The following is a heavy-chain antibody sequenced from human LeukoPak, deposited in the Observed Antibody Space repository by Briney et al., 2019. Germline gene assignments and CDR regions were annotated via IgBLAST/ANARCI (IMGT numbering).Heavy chain of an antibody. CDR3: TRGETNPLDY. V-gene: IGHV3-66*01. J-gene: IGHJ4*02. D-gene: IGHD1-14*01. Sequence: GGSLRLSCAASGFSGSSNYMSWVRQVPGKGLEWVSVIYGGGSTYYADSVKGRFTISRDYSKNTLLLQMNSLRGDDTAVYYCTRGETNPLDYWGQGILVTVSS. CDR2: IYGGGST. CDR1: GFSGSSNY.